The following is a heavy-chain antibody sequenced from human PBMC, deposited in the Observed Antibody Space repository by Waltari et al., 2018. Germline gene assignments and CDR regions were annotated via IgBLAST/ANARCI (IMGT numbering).Heavy chain of an antibody. V-gene: IGHV3-21*01. CDR1: GFTFSFYS. CDR2: ISSGSNYI. Sequence: EVQLVESGGGLVKPGGSLRLSCAASGFTFSFYSMNWVRRAPGKGLEWVSSISSGSNYIYYADSLKGRFTISRDNAKNSLYLQVKSLRADDTAVYYCARETDQAFDIWGQGTMVTVSS. D-gene: IGHD2-2*01. CDR3: ARETDQAFDI. J-gene: IGHJ3*02.